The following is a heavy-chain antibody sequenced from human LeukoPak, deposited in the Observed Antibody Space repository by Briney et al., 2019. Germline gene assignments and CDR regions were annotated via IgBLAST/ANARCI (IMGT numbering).Heavy chain of an antibody. J-gene: IGHJ4*02. CDR3: ARGRTGYSSGWYWGLFDY. V-gene: IGHV4-39*07. CDR1: GGSISSSSYY. CDR2: IYYSGST. D-gene: IGHD6-19*01. Sequence: SETLSLTCTVSGGSISSSSYYWGWIRQPPGKGLEWIGSIYYSGSTNYNPSLKSRVTISVDTSKNQFSLRLSSVTAADTAVYYCARGRTGYSSGWYWGLFDYWGQGTLVTVSS.